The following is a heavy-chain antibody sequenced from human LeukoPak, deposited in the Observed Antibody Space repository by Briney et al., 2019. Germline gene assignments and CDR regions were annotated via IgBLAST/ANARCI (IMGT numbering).Heavy chain of an antibody. J-gene: IGHJ4*02. V-gene: IGHV3-23*01. Sequence: GGSLRLSCAASGFIFRNREMNWVRQAPGKGLEWVSAISGSGGSTYYADSVKGRFTISRDNSKNTLYLQMNSLRAEDTAVYYCANFQDSSGYWGQGTLVTVSS. CDR3: ANFQDSSGY. CDR1: GFIFRNRE. CDR2: ISGSGGST. D-gene: IGHD3-22*01.